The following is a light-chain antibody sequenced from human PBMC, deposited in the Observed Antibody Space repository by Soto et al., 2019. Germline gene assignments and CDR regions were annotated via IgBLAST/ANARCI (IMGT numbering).Light chain of an antibody. Sequence: EIVLTQSPATLSLSPGERATLSCRASQSVSSYLAWYQQEPGQAPRLLIYGASTRATGVPARFSGSGSGTEFALTISSLQPEDFAVYYCQQYNAWPRTFGQGTKVDIK. V-gene: IGKV3-15*01. CDR2: GAS. CDR3: QQYNAWPRT. CDR1: QSVSSY. J-gene: IGKJ1*01.